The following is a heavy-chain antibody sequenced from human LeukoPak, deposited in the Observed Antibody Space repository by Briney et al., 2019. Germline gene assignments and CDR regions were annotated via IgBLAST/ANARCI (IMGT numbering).Heavy chain of an antibody. D-gene: IGHD6-25*01. CDR1: GFTFSNYA. CDR3: ARDSAADDNDFDV. Sequence: GGSLRLSCAASGFTFSNYAMTWVRQAPGKGLEWVAVIWSHGNRKHHSDSVEGRFAISRDNSKNILYLQMNSLRAEDTALYYCARDSAADDNDFDVWGQGTMVTVSS. J-gene: IGHJ3*01. CDR2: IWSHGNRK. V-gene: IGHV3-33*08.